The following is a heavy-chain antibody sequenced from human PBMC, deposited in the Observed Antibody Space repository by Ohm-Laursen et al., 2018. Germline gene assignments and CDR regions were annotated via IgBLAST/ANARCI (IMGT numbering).Heavy chain of an antibody. Sequence: SQTLSLTCAISGDSVSNNDVAWNWIRQSPSRGLEWLGRAYRGSNDYAVSLKSRITINPDTSKNQFSLHLNSVTPEDTAVYYCARGKYTAFDIWGQGTKVTVSS. CDR2: AYRGSN. V-gene: IGHV6-1*01. CDR1: GDSVSNNDVA. D-gene: IGHD2-2*02. J-gene: IGHJ3*02. CDR3: ARGKYTAFDI.